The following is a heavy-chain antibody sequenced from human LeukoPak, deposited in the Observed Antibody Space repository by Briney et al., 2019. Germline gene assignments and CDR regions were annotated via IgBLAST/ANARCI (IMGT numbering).Heavy chain of an antibody. CDR3: ARDAEEYGDYSNWFDP. CDR1: GFTFSDYY. CDR2: ISSSGSTI. J-gene: IGHJ5*02. Sequence: PGGSLRLSYAASGFTFSDYYMSWIRQAPGKGLEWVSYISSSGSTIYYADSVKGRFTISRDNAKNSLYLQMNSLRAEDTAVYYCARDAEEYGDYSNWFDPWGQGTLVTVSS. D-gene: IGHD4-17*01. V-gene: IGHV3-11*01.